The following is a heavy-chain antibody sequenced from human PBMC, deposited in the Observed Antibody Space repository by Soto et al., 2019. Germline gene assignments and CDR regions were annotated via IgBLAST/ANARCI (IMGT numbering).Heavy chain of an antibody. J-gene: IGHJ4*02. CDR3: ARGGPIRGYFDWLLYF. Sequence: KGLEWMGWISAYNGNTKYSQKLQGRVTMTTDTSTSTAYMELSSLRSEDTAVYYCARGGPIRGYFDWLLYFWGQGTLVTVSS. CDR2: ISAYNGNT. D-gene: IGHD3-9*01. V-gene: IGHV1-18*01.